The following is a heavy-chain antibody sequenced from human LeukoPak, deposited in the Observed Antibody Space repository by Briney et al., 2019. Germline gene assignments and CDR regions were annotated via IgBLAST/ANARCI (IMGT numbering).Heavy chain of an antibody. D-gene: IGHD2-15*01. J-gene: IGHJ3*02. V-gene: IGHV4-59*01. Sequence: SETLSLTCTVSGGSISSYYWSWIRQPPGKGLEWIGYIYYSGSTNYNPSLKSRVTISVDTSKNQFSLKLSSVTAADTAVYYCARGIVVVAATPRAFDIWGQGTMVTVSS. CDR1: GGSISSYY. CDR3: ARGIVVVAATPRAFDI. CDR2: IYYSGST.